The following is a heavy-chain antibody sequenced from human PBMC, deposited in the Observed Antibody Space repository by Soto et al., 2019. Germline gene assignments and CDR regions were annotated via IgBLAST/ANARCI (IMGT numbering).Heavy chain of an antibody. V-gene: IGHV4-34*01. CDR3: ATSLWFGTQPEI. D-gene: IGHD3-10*01. J-gene: IGHJ4*02. CDR1: GGSFSSNY. Sequence: PSETLSLTCAVYGGSFSSNYWTWFRQPPGKGLEWIGEISPSGTTKYIPSLKSRGTISVDTSRKQFFLKVTSVSAADTAVYYCATSLWFGTQPEIWGPGTLVTVSS. CDR2: ISPSGTT.